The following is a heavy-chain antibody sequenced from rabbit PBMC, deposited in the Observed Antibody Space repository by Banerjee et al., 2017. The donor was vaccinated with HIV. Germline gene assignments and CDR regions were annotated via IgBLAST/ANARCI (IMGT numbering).Heavy chain of an antibody. J-gene: IGHJ6*01. Sequence: QSLEESGGDLVQPEGSLTLTCTASGFDFSSNLMGWVRQAPGKGLEWIGRINTGSGSTVYASWAKGRFTVSKASTTTVTLQITSLTAADTATYFCARDLAGVIGWNFGLWGPGTLVTVS. CDR1: GFDFSSNL. CDR3: ARDLAGVIGWNFGL. D-gene: IGHD4-1*01. V-gene: IGHV1S40*01. CDR2: INTGSGST.